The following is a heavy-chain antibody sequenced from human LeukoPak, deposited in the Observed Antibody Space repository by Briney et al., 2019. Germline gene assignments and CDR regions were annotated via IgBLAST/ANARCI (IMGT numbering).Heavy chain of an antibody. CDR2: INPNSGDT. CDR1: GYTFTGYY. D-gene: IGHD5-12*01. CDR3: ARLSGNDLPQDS. J-gene: IGHJ4*02. V-gene: IGHV1-2*02. Sequence: GASVKVSCKASGYTFTGYYIHWVRQAPGQGLAWVGWINPNSGDTNYAQKFQGRVTMARDTSINTAFMELSRLKSDDTAVYYCARLSGNDLPQDSWGQGTLVIVSS.